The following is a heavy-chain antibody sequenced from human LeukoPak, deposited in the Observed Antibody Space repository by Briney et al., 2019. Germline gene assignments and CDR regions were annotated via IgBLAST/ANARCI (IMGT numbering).Heavy chain of an antibody. J-gene: IGHJ4*02. CDR2: INHSGST. D-gene: IGHD2-2*01. V-gene: IGHV4-34*01. CDR3: ASTQKYCSSTSCHYS. CDR1: GGSFSGYY. Sequence: SETLSLTCAVYGGSFSGYYWSWIRQPPGKGLEWIGEINHSGSTNYNPPLKSRVTISVDTSKNQFSLKLSSVTAADTAVYYCASTQKYCSSTSCHYSWGQGTLVTVSS.